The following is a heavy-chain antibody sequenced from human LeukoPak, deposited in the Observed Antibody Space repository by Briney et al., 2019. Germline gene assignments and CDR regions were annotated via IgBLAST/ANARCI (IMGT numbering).Heavy chain of an antibody. J-gene: IGHJ4*02. CDR1: GFTFDDYG. CDR3: ARAGSKTYYYGSGSDY. CDR2: INWNGGST. V-gene: IGHV3-20*01. Sequence: GGSLRLSCAASGFTFDDYGMSWVRQAPGKGLEWVSGINWNGGSTGYADSVKGRFTISRDNAKNSLYLQMNSLRAEDTALYHCARAGSKTYYYGSGSDYWGQGTLVTVSS. D-gene: IGHD3-10*01.